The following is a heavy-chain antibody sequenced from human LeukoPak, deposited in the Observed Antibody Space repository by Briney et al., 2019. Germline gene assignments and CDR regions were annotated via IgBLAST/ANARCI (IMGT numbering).Heavy chain of an antibody. CDR3: ARDVPVQTSDAFDI. CDR1: GGSISSYY. V-gene: IGHV4-4*07. J-gene: IGHJ3*02. D-gene: IGHD1-1*01. Sequence: KPSETLSLTCTVSGGSISSYYWSWIRQPAGKGLEWIGRIYTSGSTNYNPSLKSRVTMSVDTSKNQFSLKLSSVTAADTAVYYCARDVPVQTSDAFDIWGQGTMVTVSS. CDR2: IYTSGST.